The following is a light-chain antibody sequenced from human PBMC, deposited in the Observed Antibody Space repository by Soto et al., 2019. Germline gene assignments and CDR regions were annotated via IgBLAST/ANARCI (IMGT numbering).Light chain of an antibody. Sequence: QLVLTQPPSASGTPGQTVTISCSGSNSNIGDNPVNWFQQFPGTAPKLLIFSNDERPSGVPERFSGSKSGASASLAISGLQSDDEADYSCATWDDSLNGWVFGGGTKLTV. J-gene: IGLJ3*02. CDR1: NSNIGDNP. CDR2: SND. V-gene: IGLV1-44*01. CDR3: ATWDDSLNGWV.